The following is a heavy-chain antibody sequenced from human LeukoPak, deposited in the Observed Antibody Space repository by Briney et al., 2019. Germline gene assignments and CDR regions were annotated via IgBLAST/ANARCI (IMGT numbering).Heavy chain of an antibody. J-gene: IGHJ4*02. V-gene: IGHV1-18*01. D-gene: IGHD2-15*01. CDR2: ISVYNGNT. CDR3: ARTCCSSSRYIFH. Sequence: ASVKVSCKASGYTFANFGINWVRQAPGQGLEWMGWISVYNGNTNYAQNLQGRGTLTTDTSTSTASMELRSLRSDDTALYYGARTCCSSSRYIFHWGQGTLFTVSS. CDR1: GYTFANFG.